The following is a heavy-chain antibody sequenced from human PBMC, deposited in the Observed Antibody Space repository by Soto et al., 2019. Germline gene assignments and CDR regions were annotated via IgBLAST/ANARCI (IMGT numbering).Heavy chain of an antibody. CDR1: GYTFTTYG. CDR3: ARVVEATVTADY. V-gene: IGHV1-18*01. D-gene: IGHD4-17*01. CDR2: INAYNGNT. Sequence: QVQLVQSGAEVKKPGASVKVSCKASGYTFTTYGISWVRQAPGQGLEWMGWINAYNGNTNYAQSLQGRVTMTTDTSTSTAFMDLRSLTSDDTAVYYCARVVEATVTADYWGQGTLVAVSS. J-gene: IGHJ4*02.